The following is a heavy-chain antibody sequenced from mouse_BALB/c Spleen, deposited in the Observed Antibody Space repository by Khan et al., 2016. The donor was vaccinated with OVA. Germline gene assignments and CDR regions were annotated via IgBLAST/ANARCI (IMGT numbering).Heavy chain of an antibody. Sequence: VQLKESGAELVRPGSSVKLSCRTSGYIFTNYWIHWVKQRSGQGLEWIARIYPGTDNTYYNEKLKDKATLTADRSSSTAYMQLSSLKSEDSAVYFCAREESLYYIVYWGQGTTLTVSS. V-gene: IGHV1-76*01. CDR1: GYIFTNYW. D-gene: IGHD6-2*01. CDR3: AREESLYYIVY. J-gene: IGHJ2*01. CDR2: IYPGTDNT.